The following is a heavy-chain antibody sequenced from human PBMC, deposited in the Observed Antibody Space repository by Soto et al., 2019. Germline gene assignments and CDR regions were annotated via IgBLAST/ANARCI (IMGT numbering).Heavy chain of an antibody. J-gene: IGHJ5*02. V-gene: IGHV3-66*01. CDR1: GFTVSSNY. D-gene: IGHD3-22*01. CDR2: IYSGGTT. Sequence: EVQLVESGGGLVQPGGSLRLSCAASGFTVSSNYMSWVRQAPGKGLEWVSVIYSGGTTYYADSVKGRFTISRDNSKYTLYLQMNSLRAEDTAVYYCARNGDSSDYRGWFDPWGQRTLVTVSS. CDR3: ARNGDSSDYRGWFDP.